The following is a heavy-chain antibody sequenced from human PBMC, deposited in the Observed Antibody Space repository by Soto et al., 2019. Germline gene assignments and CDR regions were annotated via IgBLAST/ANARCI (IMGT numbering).Heavy chain of an antibody. CDR3: AKEYGYSSGWYGMDV. V-gene: IGHV3-23*04. D-gene: IGHD6-19*01. J-gene: IGHJ6*02. Sequence: EVQLVESGGGLVKPGGSLRLSCAASGFTFSSYSMNWVRQAPGKGLEWVSAISGSGGSTYYADSVKGRFTISRDNSKNTLYLQMNSLRAEDTAVYYCAKEYGYSSGWYGMDVWGQGTTVTVSS. CDR1: GFTFSSYS. CDR2: ISGSGGST.